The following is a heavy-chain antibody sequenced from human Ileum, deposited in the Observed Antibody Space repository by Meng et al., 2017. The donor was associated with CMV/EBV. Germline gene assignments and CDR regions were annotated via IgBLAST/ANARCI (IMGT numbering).Heavy chain of an antibody. CDR3: ARDLVGSGSYYNRNNWFDP. J-gene: IGHJ5*02. Sequence: TFSSYSMNWVRQAPGKGLEWVSSISSSSSYIYYADSVKGRFTISRDNAKNSLYLQMNSLRAEDTAVYYCARDLVGSGSYYNRNNWFDPWGQGTLVTVSS. D-gene: IGHD3-10*01. CDR2: ISSSSSYI. CDR1: TFSSYS. V-gene: IGHV3-21*01.